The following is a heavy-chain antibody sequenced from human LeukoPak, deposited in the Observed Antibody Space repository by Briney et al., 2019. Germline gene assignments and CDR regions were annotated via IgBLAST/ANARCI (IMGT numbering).Heavy chain of an antibody. CDR3: ARTTEDCSRTSCYQYWFDP. V-gene: IGHV4-34*01. J-gene: IGHJ5*02. CDR2: INHSGST. Sequence: TSETLSLTCAVYGGSFSGYYWSWIRQPPGKGLEWIGEINHSGSTNYNPSLQSRVTVSVDTSKNQFSLKLTSVTAADTAVYYCARTTEDCSRTSCYQYWFDPWGQGTLVPVSS. CDR1: GGSFSGYY. D-gene: IGHD2-2*01.